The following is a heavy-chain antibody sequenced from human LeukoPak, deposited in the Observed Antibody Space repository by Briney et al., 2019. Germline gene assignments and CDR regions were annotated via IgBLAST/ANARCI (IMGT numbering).Heavy chain of an antibody. CDR2: ISSSSGTI. D-gene: IGHD6-13*01. CDR3: ARVGSIAAAGTPDY. CDR1: GFTFSSYS. V-gene: IGHV3-48*02. Sequence: GGSLRLSCAAPGFTFSSYSMNWVRQAPGKGLDWISYISSSSGTIYYADSVKGRFTISRDNAKNSLYLQMNSLRDEDTAVYYCARVGSIAAAGTPDYWGQGTLVTVSS. J-gene: IGHJ4*02.